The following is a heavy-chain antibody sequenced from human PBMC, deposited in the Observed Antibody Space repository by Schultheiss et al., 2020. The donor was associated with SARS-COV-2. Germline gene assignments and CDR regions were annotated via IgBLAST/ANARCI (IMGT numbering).Heavy chain of an antibody. D-gene: IGHD2-15*01. CDR3: ARQSVVVLGLFDP. CDR2: IYYSGST. V-gene: IGHV4-39*01. Sequence: GSLRLSCTVSGGSIRSSGYYWGWIRQPPGKGLDWIVSIYYSGSTYYNPSLKSLVTISVDTSKNQFSLKLSSVTAAHTAVYYCARQSVVVLGLFDPWGQGTLVTVSS. CDR1: GGSIRSSGYY. J-gene: IGHJ5*02.